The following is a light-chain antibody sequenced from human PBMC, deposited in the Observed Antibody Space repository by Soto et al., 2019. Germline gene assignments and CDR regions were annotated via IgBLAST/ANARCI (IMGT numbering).Light chain of an antibody. V-gene: IGKV4-1*01. CDR3: QRYQSLPFT. Sequence: DIEMTQSPDSLSVSLGERATINCRSSQSVLHSSNGNNYIAWYQQKPGQPPKLLIYWSSTRESGVPDRFIVSGSETDFTLTVISLQAEDVAVYYCQRYQSLPFTFGPGTKVHIK. CDR1: QSVLHSSNGNNY. CDR2: WSS. J-gene: IGKJ3*01.